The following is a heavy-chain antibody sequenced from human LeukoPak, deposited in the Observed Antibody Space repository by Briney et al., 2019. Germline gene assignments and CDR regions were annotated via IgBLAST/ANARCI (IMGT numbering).Heavy chain of an antibody. CDR3: ARVRGGAVLRYNIGFRYLDY. J-gene: IGHJ4*02. Sequence: SETLSLTCTVSGGSFSGFFWNWIRQPPGKGLEWIGFVFHSGRTDYNPSLKSRVTISADTSNNQFSLRWTSVTAADTAVYYCARVRGGAVLRYNIGFRYLDYWGQGALVIVSA. V-gene: IGHV4-59*01. D-gene: IGHD5-24*01. CDR1: GGSFSGFF. CDR2: VFHSGRT.